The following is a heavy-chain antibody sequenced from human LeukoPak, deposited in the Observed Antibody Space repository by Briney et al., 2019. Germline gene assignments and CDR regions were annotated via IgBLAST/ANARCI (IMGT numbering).Heavy chain of an antibody. CDR1: GFTVSSNY. V-gene: IGHV3-7*01. D-gene: IGHD3-10*01. J-gene: IGHJ6*02. CDR2: TNEGGSDK. Sequence: GGSLRLSCAASGFTVSSNYMSWLRQAPGKGLEWVAHTNEGGSDKYYVDSVKGRFTISRDNSKNTLYLQMNSLRAEDTAVYYCARDAHTGSGTYWGGVDYYYGLDVWGQGTTVTVSS. CDR3: ARDAHTGSGTYWGGVDYYYGLDV.